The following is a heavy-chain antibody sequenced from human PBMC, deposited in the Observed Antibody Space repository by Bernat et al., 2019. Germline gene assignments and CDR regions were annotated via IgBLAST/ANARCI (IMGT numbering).Heavy chain of an antibody. V-gene: IGHV3-30*18. CDR2: ISYDGSKK. Sequence: QVQLVESGGGVVQPGRSLRLSCAASGFTFSSYGMHWVRQAPGKGLEWVAVISYDGSKKDYAASVKGRFTMSRDNYKNTLCLQMHSLRAEDTAVYYCAKVGYGDRSNIDYWGQGTLVTVSS. CDR3: AKVGYGDRSNIDY. J-gene: IGHJ4*02. CDR1: GFTFSSYG. D-gene: IGHD4-17*01.